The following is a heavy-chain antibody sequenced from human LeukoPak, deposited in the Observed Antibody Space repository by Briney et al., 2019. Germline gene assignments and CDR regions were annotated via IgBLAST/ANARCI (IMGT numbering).Heavy chain of an antibody. CDR1: TFALRNYE. D-gene: IGHD3-10*01. CDR3: AREGSSYAPSAPFFFDF. Sequence: PGGSPRLSCSASTFALRNYEMNWVRQAPGKGLEWISYISRSGSTIYYADSVKGRFTISRDNAEDSLFLQMNSLRAEDTAVYYCAREGSSYAPSAPFFFDFWGQGTLVTVSS. V-gene: IGHV3-48*03. CDR2: ISRSGSTI. J-gene: IGHJ4*02.